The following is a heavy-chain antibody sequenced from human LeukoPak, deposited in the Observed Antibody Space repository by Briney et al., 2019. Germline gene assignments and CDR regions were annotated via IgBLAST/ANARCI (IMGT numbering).Heavy chain of an antibody. CDR1: GLTVSNYY. CDR3: AREYGSGTFD. J-gene: IGHJ4*02. Sequence: GGSLRLSCAASGLTVSNYYMSWVRQAPGKGLECVSVIYSGGATYYADSVKGRLTISRDNSKNTLYLQMNSLRAEDTAVYFCAREYGSGTFDWGQGTLVTVSS. V-gene: IGHV3-53*01. D-gene: IGHD2-2*01. CDR2: IYSGGAT.